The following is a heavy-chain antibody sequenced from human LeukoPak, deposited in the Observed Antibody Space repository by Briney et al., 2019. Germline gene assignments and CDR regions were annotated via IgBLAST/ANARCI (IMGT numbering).Heavy chain of an antibody. D-gene: IGHD4-17*01. CDR3: ARGSLGGYGDYADY. CDR1: GDSFTTSG. V-gene: IGHV1-18*01. J-gene: IGHJ4*02. Sequence: GASVNVSCKASGDSFTTSGTSGVRQAPGQGREWMGGISANNGDTKYAQNFQGRVSMTTDTSTRTAYLELRSRRSDDAAVYYCARGSLGGYGDYADYWGQGTLVTVSS. CDR2: ISANNGDT.